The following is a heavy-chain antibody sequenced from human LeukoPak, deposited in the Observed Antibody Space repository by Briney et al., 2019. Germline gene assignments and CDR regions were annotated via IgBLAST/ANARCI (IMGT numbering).Heavy chain of an antibody. CDR1: GFSFSRYW. J-gene: IGHJ5*01. CDR3: AKEGAYPTTPYDS. Sequence: GGSLILSCAASGFSFSRYWMNWVRQAPGKGLEWVANIKGDGNEKNYVDAVKGRFSISRDNARNSLYLQMDSLRAEDTAVYYCAKEGAYPTTPYDSWGQGALVTVSS. D-gene: IGHD1-1*01. CDR2: IKGDGNEK. V-gene: IGHV3-7*01.